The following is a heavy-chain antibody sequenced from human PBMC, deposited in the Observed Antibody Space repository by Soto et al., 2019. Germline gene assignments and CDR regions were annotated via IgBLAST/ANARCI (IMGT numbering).Heavy chain of an antibody. D-gene: IGHD7-27*01. CDR1: GGSIDSSNYF. J-gene: IGHJ2*01. CDR2: ISYSGST. CDR3: VGKNLCYFDL. Sequence: QLHVQESGPGPVRPSETLSLTCTVSGGSIDSSNYFWGWVRQPPGKGLEWIGPISYSGSTYYNPARKSRVTITVDTSKTQFLLQVTSVTAPDPAVYYCVGKNLCYFDLWGRGTLVTVSS. V-gene: IGHV4-39*01.